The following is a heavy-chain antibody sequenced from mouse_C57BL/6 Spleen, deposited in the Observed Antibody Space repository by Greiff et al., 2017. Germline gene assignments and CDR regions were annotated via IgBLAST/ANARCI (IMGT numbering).Heavy chain of an antibody. D-gene: IGHD2-2*01. CDR2: IYPRSGNT. CDR1: GYTFTSYG. Sequence: VQLQQSGAELARPGASVKLSCKASGYTFTSYGISWVKQRTGQGLEWIGEIYPRSGNTYYNEKFKGKATLTADKSSSTAYMELRSLTSEDSAVYFCARDYGCDQAWFAYWGQGTLVTVSA. J-gene: IGHJ3*01. CDR3: ARDYGCDQAWFAY. V-gene: IGHV1-81*01.